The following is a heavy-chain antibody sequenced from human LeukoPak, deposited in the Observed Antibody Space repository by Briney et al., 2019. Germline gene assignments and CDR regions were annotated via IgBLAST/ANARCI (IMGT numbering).Heavy chain of an antibody. D-gene: IGHD2-21*01. CDR2: INPRTGDT. V-gene: IGHV1-2*02. CDR1: GYTFIGYY. Sequence: GASVKVSCKTSGYTFIGYYLHWVRQAPGQGLEWMGWINPRTGDTRYAQKFQGRVTLTRDKSISTAYMELSRLRSDDTAVYFCARLWSNSLDYWGQGTLVTVSS. CDR3: ARLWSNSLDY. J-gene: IGHJ4*02.